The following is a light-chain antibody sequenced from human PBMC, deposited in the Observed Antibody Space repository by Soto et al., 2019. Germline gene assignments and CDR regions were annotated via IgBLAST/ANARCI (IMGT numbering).Light chain of an antibody. J-gene: IGKJ1*01. CDR2: DAS. V-gene: IGKV3-20*01. CDR1: QNVSSSS. CDR3: QQYGGSPRT. Sequence: EIVMTQFPATLSVSPGGRATLSCRASQNVSSSSLAWYQQKRGQAPRLLIHDASSRATGIPDRFSGSGSGTDFTLTISRLEPEDFAVYYCQQYGGSPRTFGQGTKVDIK.